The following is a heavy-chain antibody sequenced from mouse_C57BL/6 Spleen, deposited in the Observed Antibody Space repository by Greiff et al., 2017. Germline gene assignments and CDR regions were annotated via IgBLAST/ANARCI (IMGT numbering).Heavy chain of an antibody. Sequence: VQLQQSGAELVRPGTSVKVSCKASGYAFTNYLIEWVKQRPGQGLEWIGVINPGSGGTNYNEKFKGKATLTADKSSSTAYMQLSSLTSEDSAVYFCARYNYNGSRGDFDYRGQGTTLTVSS. CDR3: ARYNYNGSRGDFDY. D-gene: IGHD1-1*01. J-gene: IGHJ2*01. V-gene: IGHV1-54*01. CDR1: GYAFTNYL. CDR2: INPGSGGT.